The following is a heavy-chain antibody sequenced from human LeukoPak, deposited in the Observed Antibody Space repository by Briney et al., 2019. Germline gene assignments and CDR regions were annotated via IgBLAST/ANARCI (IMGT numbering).Heavy chain of an antibody. Sequence: GESLKISCKGSGYSFTSYWIGWVRQMPGKGLEWMGIIYPGDSDTRYSPSFQGQVTISADKSISTAYLQWSSLKASDTAMYYCARPLNVEMATIAAFDIWGQGTMVTVSS. CDR3: ARPLNVEMATIAAFDI. V-gene: IGHV5-51*01. CDR2: IYPGDSDT. CDR1: GYSFTSYW. J-gene: IGHJ3*02. D-gene: IGHD5-24*01.